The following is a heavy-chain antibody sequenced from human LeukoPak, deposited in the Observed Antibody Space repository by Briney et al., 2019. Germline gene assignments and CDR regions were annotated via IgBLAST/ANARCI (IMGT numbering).Heavy chain of an antibody. J-gene: IGHJ4*02. Sequence: PSETLSLTCTVSGDSISSSPYYWGWIRQPPGKRLEWIGSIYYTGSTYYNPSLKSRVTISVDTSKNQFSLKLSSVTAADTAVYYCARRYSYSSLPDYWGQGTLVTVSS. CDR1: GDSISSSPYY. V-gene: IGHV4-39*01. D-gene: IGHD6-19*01. CDR2: IYYTGST. CDR3: ARRYSYSSLPDY.